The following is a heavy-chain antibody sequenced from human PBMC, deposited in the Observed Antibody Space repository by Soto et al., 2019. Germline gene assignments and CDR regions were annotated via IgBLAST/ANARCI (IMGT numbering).Heavy chain of an antibody. Sequence: ASVKVSCKASGYTFTSYAMHWVRQAPGQRLEWMGWINAGNGNTKYSQKFQGRVTITSDTSASTAYMELSILRSEDTAVYYCARDRVWFGELLYYFDYWGQGTLVTVSS. J-gene: IGHJ4*02. CDR3: ARDRVWFGELLYYFDY. D-gene: IGHD3-10*01. CDR2: INAGNGNT. V-gene: IGHV1-3*01. CDR1: GYTFTSYA.